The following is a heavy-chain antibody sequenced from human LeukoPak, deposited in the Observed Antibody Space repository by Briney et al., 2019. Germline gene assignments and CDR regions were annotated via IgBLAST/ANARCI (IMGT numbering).Heavy chain of an antibody. CDR2: ISAYNGNT. CDR1: GYTFTSYG. J-gene: IGHJ4*02. CDR3: ARQDYGDCIDY. Sequence: ASVKVSCKASGYTFTSYGIRWVRQAPGQGLEWMGWISAYNGNTNYAQKLQGRVTMTTDTSTSTACMELRSLRSDDTAVYYCARQDYGDCIDYWGQGTLVTVSS. V-gene: IGHV1-18*01. D-gene: IGHD4-17*01.